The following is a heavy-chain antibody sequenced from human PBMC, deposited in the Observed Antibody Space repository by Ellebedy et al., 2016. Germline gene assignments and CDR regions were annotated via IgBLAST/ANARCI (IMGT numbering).Heavy chain of an antibody. CDR2: IYTSGSI. CDR1: GGSISSYY. CDR3: AREYSSSSGKVFDY. J-gene: IGHJ4*02. D-gene: IGHD6-6*01. V-gene: IGHV4-4*07. Sequence: SETLSLXCTVSGGSISSYYWTWIRQPAGKGLEWIGRIYTSGSIDYNPSLKSRVTMSLDTSKNQFSLKPSSVTAADTALYYCAREYSSSSGKVFDYWGQGTLVTVSS.